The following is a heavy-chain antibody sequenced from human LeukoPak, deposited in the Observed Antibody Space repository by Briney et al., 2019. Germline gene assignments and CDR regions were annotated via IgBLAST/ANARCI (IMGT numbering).Heavy chain of an antibody. CDR3: ARTVGAQDY. J-gene: IGHJ4*02. CDR2: ISSSSSYI. V-gene: IGHV3-21*01. CDR1: GFPFSSFS. D-gene: IGHD1-26*01. Sequence: AGGSLRLSCAPSGFPFSSFSMTWVRQPPGKGREWVSSISSSSSYIYYADSVKGRFTISRDNAKNSLYLQMNSLRAEDTAVYYCARTVGAQDYWGQGTLVTVSS.